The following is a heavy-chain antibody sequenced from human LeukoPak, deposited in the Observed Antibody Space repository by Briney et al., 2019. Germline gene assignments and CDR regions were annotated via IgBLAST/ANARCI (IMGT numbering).Heavy chain of an antibody. CDR1: GGSISSGSYY. CDR3: AREAGGYSYGYVGYYMDV. V-gene: IGHV4-61*02. CDR2: IYTSGST. D-gene: IGHD5-18*01. J-gene: IGHJ6*03. Sequence: PSETLSLTCTVSGGSISSGSYYWSWIRQPAGKGLEWIARIYTSGSTNYNPSLKSRVTISVDTSKNQFSLKLSSVTAADTAVYYCAREAGGYSYGYVGYYMDVWGKGTTVTVSS.